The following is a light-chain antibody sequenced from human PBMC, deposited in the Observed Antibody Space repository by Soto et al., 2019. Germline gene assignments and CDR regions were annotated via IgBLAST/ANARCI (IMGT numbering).Light chain of an antibody. CDR3: QQRSNLLT. V-gene: IGKV3-11*01. Sequence: EIVLTQSPATPTLSPGERPTLPCRASQSVSSYLAWYQQKPGQAPRLLIYDASNRATGIPARFSGSGSGTDFTLTISSLEPEDFAVYYCQQRSNLLTFGGGTKVDIK. CDR1: QSVSSY. CDR2: DAS. J-gene: IGKJ4*01.